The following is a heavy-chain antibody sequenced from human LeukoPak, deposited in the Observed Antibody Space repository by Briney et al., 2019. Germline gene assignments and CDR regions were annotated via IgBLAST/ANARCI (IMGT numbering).Heavy chain of an antibody. Sequence: PSETLSLTCTVSRGSVTSYYWSWIRQPPGKGLEWIGEINHSGSTNYNPSLKSRVTISVDTSKNQFSLKLSSVTAADTAVYYCARVLRSSSWKYYYYYMDVWGKGTTVTVSS. CDR1: RGSVTSYY. CDR2: INHSGST. J-gene: IGHJ6*03. D-gene: IGHD6-13*01. CDR3: ARVLRSSSWKYYYYYMDV. V-gene: IGHV4-34*01.